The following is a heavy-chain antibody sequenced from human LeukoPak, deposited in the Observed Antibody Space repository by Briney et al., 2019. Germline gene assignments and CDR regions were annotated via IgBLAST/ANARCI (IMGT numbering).Heavy chain of an antibody. CDR3: ARTGYSSAFYPWFDP. CDR1: GGSISTYY. V-gene: IGHV4-59*01. D-gene: IGHD2-15*01. J-gene: IGHJ5*02. Sequence: SETLSLTCTVSGGSISTYYWSWIRQPPGKGLEWIGYINYSGRTNHNPSLRSRVTISVDTSKNKLSLKLTSVTAADTAVYYCARTGYSSAFYPWFDPWGQGTLVTISS. CDR2: INYSGRT.